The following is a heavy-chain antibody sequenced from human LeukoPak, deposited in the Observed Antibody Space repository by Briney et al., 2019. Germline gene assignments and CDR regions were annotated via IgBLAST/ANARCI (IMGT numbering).Heavy chain of an antibody. J-gene: IGHJ4*02. V-gene: IGHV1-18*01. CDR2: ISADNAKT. D-gene: IGHD3-3*01. Sequence: GASVKVSCKASDYTFTSYGITWVRQAPGQGLEWMGWISADNAKTNYAQNLQGRVTMTTDTSTSTAYMELRSLRSDDTAVYYCARVSLVLRFLEWLPTHFDYWGQGTLVTVSS. CDR1: DYTFTSYG. CDR3: ARVSLVLRFLEWLPTHFDY.